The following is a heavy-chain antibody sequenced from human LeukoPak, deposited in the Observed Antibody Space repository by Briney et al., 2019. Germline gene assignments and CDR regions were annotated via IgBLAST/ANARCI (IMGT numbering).Heavy chain of an antibody. CDR2: ISGSGGNT. CDR3: AKELPNYYDSSGYHDY. CDR1: GFTVSSNY. Sequence: PGGSLRLSCAASGFTVSSNYMSWVRLPPGRGPEWVSAISGSGGNTYYADSVKGRFTISRDNSKNTLYLQMNSLRAEDTAVYYCAKELPNYYDSSGYHDYWGQGTLVTVSS. J-gene: IGHJ4*02. D-gene: IGHD3-22*01. V-gene: IGHV3-23*01.